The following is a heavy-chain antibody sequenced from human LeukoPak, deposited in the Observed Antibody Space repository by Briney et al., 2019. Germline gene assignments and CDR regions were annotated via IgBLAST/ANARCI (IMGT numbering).Heavy chain of an antibody. CDR1: GGSISSGGYY. CDR3: ARRGGSLEWLLGWFDP. J-gene: IGHJ5*02. V-gene: IGHV4-31*03. D-gene: IGHD3-3*01. Sequence: SQTLSLTSTVSGGSISSGGYYWSWIRQHPGKGLEWIGYIYYSGSTYYNPSLKSRVTISVDTSKNQFSLKLSSVTAADTAVYYCARRGGSLEWLLGWFDPWGQGTLVTVSS. CDR2: IYYSGST.